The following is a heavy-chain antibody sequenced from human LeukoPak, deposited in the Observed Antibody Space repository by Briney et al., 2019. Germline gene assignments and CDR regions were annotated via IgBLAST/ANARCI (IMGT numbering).Heavy chain of an antibody. Sequence: SETLSLTCTVYGGSFSGYYWSWIRQPPGKGLEWIGEINHSGSTNYNPSLKSRVTISVDTSKNQFSLKLSSVTAADTAVYYCARGTRHYYDSSGYSSPRFFDYWGQGTLVTVSS. D-gene: IGHD3-22*01. CDR2: INHSGST. CDR1: GGSFSGYY. J-gene: IGHJ4*02. V-gene: IGHV4-34*01. CDR3: ARGTRHYYDSSGYSSPRFFDY.